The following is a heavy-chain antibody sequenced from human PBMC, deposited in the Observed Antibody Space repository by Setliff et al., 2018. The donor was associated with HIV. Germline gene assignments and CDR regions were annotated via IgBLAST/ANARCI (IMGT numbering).Heavy chain of an antibody. V-gene: IGHV4-59*01. CDR2: IHYGGGT. D-gene: IGHD3-10*01. CDR3: ARAVIRGEDRGMWTKLWSAPNHMDV. CDR1: GGSISNYY. Sequence: PAETLSLTCSISGGSISNYYWVWIRQSPGKGLEWIGHIHYGGGTYYNPSLESRVSISRDTSKNQFSLNLRDVTAGDTALYYCARAVIRGEDRGMWTKLWSAPNHMDVWGKGITVTVSS. J-gene: IGHJ6*03.